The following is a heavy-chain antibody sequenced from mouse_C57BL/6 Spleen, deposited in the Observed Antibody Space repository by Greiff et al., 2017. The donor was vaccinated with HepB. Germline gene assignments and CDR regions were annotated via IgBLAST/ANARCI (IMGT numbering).Heavy chain of an antibody. D-gene: IGHD2-2*01. CDR3: ARRTMVTTRYFDY. CDR2: IGSGGSYT. V-gene: IGHV5-6*01. Sequence: EVQRVESGGDLVKPGGSLKLSCAASGFTFSSYGMSWVRQTPDKRLEWVATIGSGGSYTYYPDSVKGRFTISRDNAKNTLYLQMSSLKSEDTAMYYCARRTMVTTRYFDYWGQGTTLTVSS. CDR1: GFTFSSYG. J-gene: IGHJ2*01.